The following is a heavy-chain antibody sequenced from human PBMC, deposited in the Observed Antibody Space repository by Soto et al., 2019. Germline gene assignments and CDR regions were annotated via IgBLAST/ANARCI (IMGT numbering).Heavy chain of an antibody. CDR3: ARHILGCSGGSCYANFDY. J-gene: IGHJ4*02. D-gene: IGHD2-15*01. CDR2: IYYSGST. Sequence: SETLSLTCTVSGGSISSYYWSWIRQPPGKGLEWIGYIYYSGSTNYNPSLKSRVTISVDTSKNQFSLKLSSVTAADTAVYYCARHILGCSGGSCYANFDYWGQGTLVTVS. CDR1: GGSISSYY. V-gene: IGHV4-59*08.